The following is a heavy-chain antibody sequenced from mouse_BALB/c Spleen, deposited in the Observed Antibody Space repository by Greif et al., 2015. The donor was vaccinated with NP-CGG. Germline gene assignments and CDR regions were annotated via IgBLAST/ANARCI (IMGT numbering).Heavy chain of an antibody. CDR3: AAYYGNYDYYFDY. CDR2: IYPGSGGT. V-gene: IGHV1-54*01. J-gene: IGHJ2*01. D-gene: IGHD2-10*01. Sequence: VQLQQSGAELVRPGTSVKVSCKASGYAFTNYLTEWVKQRPGQGLEWIGVIYPGSGGTNYNEKFKGKATLTADKSSSTAYMQLSSLTSDDSAVYFCAAYYGNYDYYFDYWGQGTTLTVSS. CDR1: GYAFTNYL.